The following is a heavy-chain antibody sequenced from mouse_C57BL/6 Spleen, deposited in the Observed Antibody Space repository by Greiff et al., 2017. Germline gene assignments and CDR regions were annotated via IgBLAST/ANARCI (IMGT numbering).Heavy chain of an antibody. J-gene: IGHJ3*01. CDR1: GFNIKDYY. CDR2: IDPEDGET. CDR3: ARSRGSSPFAY. Sequence: EVQLQQSGAELVKPGASVKLSCTASGFNIKDYYMHWVKQRTEQGLEWIGRIDPEDGETKYAPKFQGKATITADTSSNTADLQLSSLTSEDTAVYYCARSRGSSPFAYWGQGTLVTVSA. D-gene: IGHD1-1*01. V-gene: IGHV14-2*01.